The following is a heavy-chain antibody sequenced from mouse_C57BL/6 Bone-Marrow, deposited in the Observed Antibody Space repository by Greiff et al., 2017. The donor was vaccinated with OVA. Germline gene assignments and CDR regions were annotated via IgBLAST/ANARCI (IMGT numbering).Heavy chain of an antibody. CDR2: ISDGGSYT. J-gene: IGHJ2*01. CDR1: GFTFSSYA. Sequence: DVKLVESGGGLVKPGGSLKLSCAASGFTFSSYAMSWVRQTPEKRLEWVATISDGGSYTYYPDNVKGRFTISRDNAKNTLYLQMSHLKSEDTAMCCCASPSWGRFGYWGQGTTLTVSS. CDR3: ASPSWGRFGY. D-gene: IGHD4-1*01. V-gene: IGHV5-4*03.